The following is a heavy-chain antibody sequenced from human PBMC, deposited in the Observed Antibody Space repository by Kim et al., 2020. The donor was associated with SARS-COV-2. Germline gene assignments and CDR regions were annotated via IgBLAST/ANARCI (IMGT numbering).Heavy chain of an antibody. J-gene: IGHJ6*02. CDR3: ARAPQVVVTYYYYGMDV. CDR2: IWYDGSNK. Sequence: GGSLRLSCAASGFTFSSYCMHWVRQAPGKGLEWVAVIWYDGSNKYYADSVKGRFTISRDNSKNTLYLQMNSLRAEDTAVYYCARAPQVVVTYYYYGMDVWGQGTTVTVSS. D-gene: IGHD3-22*01. CDR1: GFTFSSYC. V-gene: IGHV3-33*01.